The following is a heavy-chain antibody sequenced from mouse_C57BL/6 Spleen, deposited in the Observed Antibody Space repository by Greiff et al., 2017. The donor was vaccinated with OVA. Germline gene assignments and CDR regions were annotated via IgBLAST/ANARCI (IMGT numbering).Heavy chain of an antibody. J-gene: IGHJ4*01. Sequence: SGPVLVKPGASVRMSCKASGSTFPDSYMTWLRRSHGKSFRWIGVINPYNGGTSYNQKFKGKATLTVDKSSSTAYMELNSLTSEDSAVYYCARPIYYDYGHAMDYWGQGTSVTVSS. CDR1: GSTFPDSY. CDR2: INPYNGGT. V-gene: IGHV1-19*01. D-gene: IGHD2-4*01. CDR3: ARPIYYDYGHAMDY.